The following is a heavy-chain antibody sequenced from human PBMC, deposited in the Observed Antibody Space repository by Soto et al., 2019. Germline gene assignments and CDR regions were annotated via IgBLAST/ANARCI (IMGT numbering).Heavy chain of an antibody. V-gene: IGHV4-31*03. D-gene: IGHD6-6*01. J-gene: IGHJ5*02. CDR2: IYYSGRT. Sequence: SETLSLTCTVSGGSISSGGYYWSWIRQHPGKGLEWIGYIYYSGRTYYNPSLHSRVSIAVDTTENQFSLKLTSVTAADTSVYYCARGSFSSSSSWFDPWGRGTLITVSS. CDR3: ARGSFSSSSSWFDP. CDR1: GGSISSGGYY.